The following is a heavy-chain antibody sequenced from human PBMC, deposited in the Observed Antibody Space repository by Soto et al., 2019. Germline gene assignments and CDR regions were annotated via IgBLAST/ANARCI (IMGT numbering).Heavy chain of an antibody. CDR3: AKDRSITIFGVVIIPNNYYYYYMDV. V-gene: IGHV3-23*01. CDR2: ISGSGGST. CDR1: GFTFSSYA. Sequence: PGGSLRLSCAASGFTFSSYAMIWVRQAPGKGLEWVSAISGSGGSTYYADSVKGRFTISRDNSKNTLYLQMNSLRAEDTAVYYCAKDRSITIFGVVIIPNNYYYYYMDVWGKGTTVTVSS. D-gene: IGHD3-3*01. J-gene: IGHJ6*03.